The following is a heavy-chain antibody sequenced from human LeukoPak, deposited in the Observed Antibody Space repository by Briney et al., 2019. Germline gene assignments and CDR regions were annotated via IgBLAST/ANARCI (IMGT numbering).Heavy chain of an antibody. Sequence: SETLSLTCTVSGDSISSSSYYWGWIRQPPGKGLEWIGSIFYSGSTFSNPSLRSRVTISVDTSKNQFSMKLTSVTAADTAVYYCARQAGSGGCLDHWGQGTLVTVSS. CDR3: ARQAGSGGCLDH. CDR2: IFYSGST. D-gene: IGHD3-10*01. V-gene: IGHV4-39*01. CDR1: GDSISSSSYY. J-gene: IGHJ4*02.